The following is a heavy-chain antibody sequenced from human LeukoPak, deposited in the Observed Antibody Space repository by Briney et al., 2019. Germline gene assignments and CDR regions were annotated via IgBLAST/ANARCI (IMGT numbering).Heavy chain of an antibody. Sequence: QSGRSPRLSCAASGFTFDDYAMHWVRQAPGKGLEWVSGISWDSGSIGYADSVKGRFTISRDNAKNSLYLQMNSLRAEDTALYYCAKGRDKYQLLSKNWFDPWGQGTLVTVSS. CDR3: AKGRDKYQLLSKNWFDP. J-gene: IGHJ5*02. V-gene: IGHV3-9*01. CDR1: GFTFDDYA. D-gene: IGHD2-2*01. CDR2: ISWDSGSI.